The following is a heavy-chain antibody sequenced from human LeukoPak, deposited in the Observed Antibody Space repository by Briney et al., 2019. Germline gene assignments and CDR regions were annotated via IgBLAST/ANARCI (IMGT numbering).Heavy chain of an antibody. J-gene: IGHJ6*03. Sequence: SETLSLTCTASGGSISSYYWSWIRQPPGKGLEWIGYIYYSGGTNYNPSLKSRVTISVDTSKNQFSLKLSSVTAADTAVYYCARVLPPGPYSYGYMDVWGKGTTVTVSS. D-gene: IGHD5-18*01. CDR2: IYYSGGT. CDR3: ARVLPPGPYSYGYMDV. V-gene: IGHV4-59*01. CDR1: GGSISSYY.